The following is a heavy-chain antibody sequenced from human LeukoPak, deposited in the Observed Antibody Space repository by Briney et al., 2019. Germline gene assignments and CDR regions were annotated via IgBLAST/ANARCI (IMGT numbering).Heavy chain of an antibody. D-gene: IGHD3-10*01. CDR2: INPSGGST. J-gene: IGHJ4*02. CDR3: ARGLWFGELFLDY. Sequence: ASVKVSCKASGYTFTSYYMHWVRQAPGQGLEWMGIINPSGGSTSYAQKFQGRVTMTRNTSISTAYMELSSLRSEDTAVYYCARGLWFGELFLDYWGQGTLVTVSS. CDR1: GYTFTSYY. V-gene: IGHV1-46*01.